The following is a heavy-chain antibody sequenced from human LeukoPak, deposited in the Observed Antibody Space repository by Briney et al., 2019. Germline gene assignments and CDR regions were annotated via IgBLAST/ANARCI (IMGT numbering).Heavy chain of an antibody. CDR2: ISSSSSSYI. J-gene: IGHJ4*02. CDR1: GFTFSSYS. CDR3: ARDWGRLRGSYYHDY. V-gene: IGHV3-21*01. Sequence: GGSLRLSCAASGFTFSSYSMNWVRQAPGKGLEWVSSISSSSSSYIYYADSVKGRFTISRDNAKNSLYLQMNSLRAEDTAVYYCARDWGRLRGSYYHDYWGQGTLVTVSS. D-gene: IGHD1-26*01.